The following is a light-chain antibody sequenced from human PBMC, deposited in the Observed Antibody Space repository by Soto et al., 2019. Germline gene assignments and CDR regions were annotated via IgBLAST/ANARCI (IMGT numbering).Light chain of an antibody. Sequence: EIVLTQSPGTLSLSPGERATLSCRASQSVSSSYLAWYQQKPGQAPRLLIYGASSRATGIPDRFSGSGSGTDFTVTISRLEPEDFAVYYCQQYGSSPKTFGHGTKVEI. J-gene: IGKJ1*01. V-gene: IGKV3-20*01. CDR3: QQYGSSPKT. CDR1: QSVSSSY. CDR2: GAS.